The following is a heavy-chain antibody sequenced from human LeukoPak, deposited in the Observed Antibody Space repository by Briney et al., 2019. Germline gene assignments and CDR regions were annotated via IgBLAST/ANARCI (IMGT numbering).Heavy chain of an antibody. D-gene: IGHD1-26*01. J-gene: IGHJ3*02. CDR2: INPNSGGT. Sequence: ASVKVSCKASGYTFTGYYMHWVRQAPGQGLEWMGWINPNSGGTNYAQKFQGRVTMTRDTSISTAYMELSRLRSDDTAVYYCASNKAPPSLHSGSAHDAFDIWGQGTMVTVSS. CDR3: ASNKAPPSLHSGSAHDAFDI. CDR1: GYTFTGYY. V-gene: IGHV1-2*02.